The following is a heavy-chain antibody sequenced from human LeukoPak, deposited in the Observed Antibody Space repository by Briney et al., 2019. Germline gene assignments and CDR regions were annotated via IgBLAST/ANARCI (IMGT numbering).Heavy chain of an antibody. V-gene: IGHV3-21*01. CDR1: GNTLSSYS. Sequence: GGSLRLSCAASGNTLSSYSMNWVRQAPGKGLEWVSSISSSSSYIYYADSVKGRFTISRDNAKNPLYLQMNSLRAEDTAVYYCARDKSGYDHRGTYYYYGMDVWGQGTTVTVSS. CDR3: ARDKSGYDHRGTYYYYGMDV. CDR2: ISSSSSYI. D-gene: IGHD5-12*01. J-gene: IGHJ6*02.